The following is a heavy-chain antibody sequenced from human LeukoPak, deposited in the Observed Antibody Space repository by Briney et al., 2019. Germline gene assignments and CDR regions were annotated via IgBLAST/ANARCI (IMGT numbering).Heavy chain of an antibody. V-gene: IGHV3-33*01. J-gene: IGHJ4*02. Sequence: GGSLRLSCAASGFTFSSYGMHWVRQAPGKALKWVAVIWYDGSNKYYADSVKGRFTISRDNSKNTLYLQMNSLRAEDTAVYYCARAVGPFDYWGQGTLVTVSS. CDR3: ARAVGPFDY. CDR1: GFTFSSYG. CDR2: IWYDGSNK.